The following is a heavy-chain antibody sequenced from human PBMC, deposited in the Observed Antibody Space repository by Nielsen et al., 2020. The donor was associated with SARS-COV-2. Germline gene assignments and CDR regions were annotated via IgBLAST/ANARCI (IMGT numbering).Heavy chain of an antibody. CDR2: IYPGDSDT. D-gene: IGHD6-6*01. Sequence: VRQMPGKGLEWMGIIYPGDSDTRYSPSFQGQVTISADKSISTAYLQWSSLKASDTAVYYCARGSAARRWFDPWGQGTLVTVSS. V-gene: IGHV5-51*01. J-gene: IGHJ5*02. CDR3: ARGSAARRWFDP.